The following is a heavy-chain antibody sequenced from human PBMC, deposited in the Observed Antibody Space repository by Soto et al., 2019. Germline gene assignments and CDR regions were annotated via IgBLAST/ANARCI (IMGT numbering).Heavy chain of an antibody. V-gene: IGHV4-30-4*01. J-gene: IGHJ4*02. CDR2: IYYSGST. Sequence: QVQLQESGPGLVKPSQTLSLTCTVSGGSISSGDYYWSWIRQPPGKGLEWIGYIYYSGSTYYNPSLKSRVTISVDTSKNQFSLKLSSVTAADTAVYYCASSLHDSSGYYYDFDYWGQGTLVTVSS. CDR3: ASSLHDSSGYYYDFDY. CDR1: GGSISSGDYY. D-gene: IGHD3-22*01.